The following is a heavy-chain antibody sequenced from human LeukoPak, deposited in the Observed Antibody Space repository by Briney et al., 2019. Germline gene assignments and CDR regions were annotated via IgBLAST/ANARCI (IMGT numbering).Heavy chain of an antibody. Sequence: SETLSLTCTVSGGSVSSGSYYWSWIRQPPGKGLEWVGYIYYSGSTNYNPSLKSRVTISVDTSKNQFSLKLSSVTAADTAVYYCARDFYGSGSPTPGYWGQGTLVTVSS. CDR1: GGSVSSGSYY. D-gene: IGHD3-10*01. CDR2: IYYSGST. CDR3: ARDFYGSGSPTPGY. J-gene: IGHJ4*02. V-gene: IGHV4-61*01.